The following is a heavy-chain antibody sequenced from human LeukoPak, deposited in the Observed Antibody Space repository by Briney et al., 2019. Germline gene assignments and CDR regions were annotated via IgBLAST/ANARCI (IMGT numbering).Heavy chain of an antibody. Sequence: GESLKISCKGSGYSFTSYWIGWVRQMPGKGLEWMGIIYPGDSDTRYSPSFQGQVTISADKSISTAYPQWSSLKASDTAMYYCARQGRYCSGGSCYSPKNYYYYGMDVWGQGTTVTVSS. D-gene: IGHD2-15*01. V-gene: IGHV5-51*01. J-gene: IGHJ6*02. CDR1: GYSFTSYW. CDR3: ARQGRYCSGGSCYSPKNYYYYGMDV. CDR2: IYPGDSDT.